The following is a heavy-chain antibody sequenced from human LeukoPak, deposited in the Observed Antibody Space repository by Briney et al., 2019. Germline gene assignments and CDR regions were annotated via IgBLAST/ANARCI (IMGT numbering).Heavy chain of an antibody. V-gene: IGHV3-30-3*01. CDR3: AKDLNYYDSSGFDY. J-gene: IGHJ4*02. D-gene: IGHD3-22*01. CDR2: ISYDGSNK. CDR1: GFTFSSYA. Sequence: GGSLRLSCAASGFTFSSYAMHWVRQAPGKGLEWVAVISYDGSNKYYADSVKGRFTISRDNSKNTLYLQMNSLRAEDTAVYYCAKDLNYYDSSGFDYWGQGTLVTVSS.